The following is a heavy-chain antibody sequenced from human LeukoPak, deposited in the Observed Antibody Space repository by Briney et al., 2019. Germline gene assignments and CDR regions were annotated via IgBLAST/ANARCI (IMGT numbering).Heavy chain of an antibody. D-gene: IGHD6-6*01. CDR3: AKDHIGSIAARSFDY. J-gene: IGHJ4*02. CDR2: ISGNGATT. V-gene: IGHV3-23*01. CDR1: GFTFSNFA. Sequence: PGGSLRLSCAASGFTFSNFAMTWVRQAPGKGLEWVSTISGNGATTYYADSVKGRFTISRDNSKNTLYLQMNSLSAEDTAVYYCAKDHIGSIAARSFDYWGQGTLVTVSS.